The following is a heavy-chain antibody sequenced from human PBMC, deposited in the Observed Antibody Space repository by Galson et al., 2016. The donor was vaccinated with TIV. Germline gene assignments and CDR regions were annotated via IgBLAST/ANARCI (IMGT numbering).Heavy chain of an antibody. CDR2: ISGGGDCT. D-gene: IGHD5-24*01. CDR3: AKAQGGGYNYAPFDY. J-gene: IGHJ4*02. Sequence: SLRLSCAASGFIFDKYGMNWVRQAPGKGLEWVAPISGGGDCTSYADSVKGRFTVSGDNSKNTVYLEMNSLRAEDTAVYYCAKAQGGGYNYAPFDYWGRGTLVTVSS. V-gene: IGHV3-23*01. CDR1: GFIFDKYG.